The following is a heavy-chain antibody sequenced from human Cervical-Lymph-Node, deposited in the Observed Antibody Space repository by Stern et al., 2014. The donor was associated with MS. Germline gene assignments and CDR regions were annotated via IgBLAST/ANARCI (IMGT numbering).Heavy chain of an antibody. CDR3: ARDYGDYAFDY. CDR2: IYPGEYDT. V-gene: IGHV5-51*01. D-gene: IGHD4-17*01. Sequence: QLVQSGAEVKKPGESLQLSCKGSGYSFTAHWIALVRQMPGKGLEWMGIIYPGEYDTRYSPSCQGQVPISADKSISTAYLQWSSLKASDTAMDYCARDYGDYAFDYWGQGTLVTVSS. CDR1: GYSFTAHW. J-gene: IGHJ4*02.